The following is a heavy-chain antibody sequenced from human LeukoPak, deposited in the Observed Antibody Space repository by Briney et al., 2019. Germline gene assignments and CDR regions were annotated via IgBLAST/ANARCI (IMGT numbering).Heavy chain of an antibody. CDR3: ARDQRLDCSSTSCYTGYYYMDV. Sequence: GGSLRLSCAASGFTFSSYSMNWVRQAPGKGLEWVSSISSSSSYIYYADSVKGRFTISRDNAKNSLYPQMNSLRAEDTAVYYCARDQRLDCSSTSCYTGYYYMDVWGKGTTVTVSS. CDR1: GFTFSSYS. D-gene: IGHD2-2*02. CDR2: ISSSSSYI. V-gene: IGHV3-21*01. J-gene: IGHJ6*03.